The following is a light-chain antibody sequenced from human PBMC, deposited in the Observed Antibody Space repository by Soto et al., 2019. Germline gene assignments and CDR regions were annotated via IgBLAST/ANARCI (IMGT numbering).Light chain of an antibody. CDR1: SSDVGGYNY. CDR2: DVN. J-gene: IGLJ2*01. CDR3: SSYTGSSTLLV. Sequence: QSALTQPASVSGSPGQSITISCTGTSSDVGGYNYVSWYQHHPGKAPKLKIYDVNNRPSGVSNRFSGSKSGKTASLTISGLQAEDEADYYCSSYTGSSTLLVFGGGTQLTVL. V-gene: IGLV2-14*03.